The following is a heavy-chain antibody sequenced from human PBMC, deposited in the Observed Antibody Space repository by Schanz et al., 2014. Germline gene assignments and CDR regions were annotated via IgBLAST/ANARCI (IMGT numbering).Heavy chain of an antibody. V-gene: IGHV3-21*04. J-gene: IGHJ2*01. CDR2: INTGSNYI. CDR1: GFTFSSYA. Sequence: VQLVDSGGGLVKPGGSLRLSCAASGFTFSSYAINWVRQAPGKGLEWISFINTGSNYINYADSVKGRFTISRDNTKNSLFLQLNSLRADDTAVYYCARNRGSGGQNWYFDLWGRGTLVTVSS. CDR3: ARNRGSGGQNWYFDL. D-gene: IGHD1-26*01.